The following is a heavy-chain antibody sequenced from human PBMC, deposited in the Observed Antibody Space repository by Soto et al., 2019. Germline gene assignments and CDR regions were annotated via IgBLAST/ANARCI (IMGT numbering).Heavy chain of an antibody. D-gene: IGHD3-22*01. CDR3: ASLDHPVYHDSSGYYYRANLFDY. J-gene: IGHJ4*02. CDR1: PGSLSSGGSY. Sequence: ASETLPLPCSLSPGSLSSGGSYCSWSRQHPGKGLEWTGYIYYSGSTYYNPSLKCRVTISVDTSKNQFSLKRSSVTAADTAVSYWASLDHPVYHDSSGYYYRANLFDYWGQGTLVTVSS. CDR2: IYYSGST. V-gene: IGHV4-31*03.